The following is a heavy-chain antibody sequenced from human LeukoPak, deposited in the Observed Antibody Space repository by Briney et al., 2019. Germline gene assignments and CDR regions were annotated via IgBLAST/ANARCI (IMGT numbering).Heavy chain of an antibody. J-gene: IGHJ5*02. V-gene: IGHV1-18*01. CDR2: ISAYNGNT. Sequence: GASVKVSCKASGGTFSSYAISWVRQAPGQGLEWMGWISAYNGNTNYAQKLQGRVTMTTDTSTSTAYMELRSLRSDDTAVYYCARERSTVTTYNWFDPWGQGTLVTVSS. D-gene: IGHD4-17*01. CDR1: GGTFSSYA. CDR3: ARERSTVTTYNWFDP.